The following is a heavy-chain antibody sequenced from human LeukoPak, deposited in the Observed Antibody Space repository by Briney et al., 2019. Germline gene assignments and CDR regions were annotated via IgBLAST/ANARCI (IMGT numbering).Heavy chain of an antibody. CDR1: GGSISNYY. V-gene: IGHV4-59*01. CDR3: ARPYRDGFRSGYSTHFDY. J-gene: IGHJ4*02. D-gene: IGHD3-3*01. Sequence: SETLSLTCTVSGGSISNYYWTWIRQPPGKGLEWIGFINYSGSTDYNPSLKSRVTISVDRSKNQFSLKLSSVTAADTAVYYCARPYRDGFRSGYSTHFDYWGQGTLVTVSS. CDR2: INYSGST.